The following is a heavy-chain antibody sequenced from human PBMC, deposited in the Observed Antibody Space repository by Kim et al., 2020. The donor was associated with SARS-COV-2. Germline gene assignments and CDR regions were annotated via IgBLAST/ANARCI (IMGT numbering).Heavy chain of an antibody. J-gene: IGHJ3*02. CDR3: ARNRYCSSTSCDDAFDI. V-gene: IGHV3-30*07. Sequence: AKGRITNSRDNSKNTLYLQINSRRAEDTAVYYCARNRYCSSTSCDDAFDIWGQGTMVTVSS. D-gene: IGHD2-2*01.